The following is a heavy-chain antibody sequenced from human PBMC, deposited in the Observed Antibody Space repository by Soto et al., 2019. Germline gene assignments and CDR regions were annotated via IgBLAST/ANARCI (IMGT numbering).Heavy chain of an antibody. CDR1: GYTFNIYG. CDR3: ARDYIWGSYRYNFDY. Sequence: GGPVKVSLKTSGYTFNIYGITWVRQAPGQGLEWMGWISGYNGNTKYPQKLQDRVTMTTDTYTSTAYMELRSLRSDDTAVYYCARDYIWGSYRYNFDYRGQGTLVTVSS. V-gene: IGHV1-18*01. D-gene: IGHD3-16*02. J-gene: IGHJ4*02. CDR2: ISGYNGNT.